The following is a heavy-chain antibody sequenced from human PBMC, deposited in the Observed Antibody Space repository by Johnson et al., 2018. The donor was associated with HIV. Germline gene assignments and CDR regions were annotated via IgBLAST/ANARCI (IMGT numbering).Heavy chain of an antibody. CDR2: ISYDGLNK. J-gene: IGHJ3*02. D-gene: IGHD3-22*01. Sequence: QVQLVESGGGVVQPGRSLRLSCAATGFTFNSYAMHWVRQAPGKGLEWVAVISYDGLNKYYADSVKGRFTISRDTSKNMLYLQMNSLRGEDTAVYYCAKEYLGRWAHDYYDSSGSDDAFDIWGQGTMVTVSS. CDR3: AKEYLGRWAHDYYDSSGSDDAFDI. V-gene: IGHV3-30-3*01. CDR1: GFTFNSYA.